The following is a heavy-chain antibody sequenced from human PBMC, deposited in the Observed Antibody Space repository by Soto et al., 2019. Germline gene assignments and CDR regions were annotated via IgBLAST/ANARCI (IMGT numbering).Heavy chain of an antibody. D-gene: IGHD3-22*01. Sequence: PGGSLRLSCAASGFTFSSYSMNWVRQAPGKGLEWVSSISSSSSYIYYADSVKGRFTISRDNAKNSLYLQMNSLTAEDTAVYYCARDYYDSSGYLAFLDYWGQGTLVTVSS. CDR2: ISSSSSYI. V-gene: IGHV3-21*01. J-gene: IGHJ4*02. CDR3: ARDYYDSSGYLAFLDY. CDR1: GFTFSSYS.